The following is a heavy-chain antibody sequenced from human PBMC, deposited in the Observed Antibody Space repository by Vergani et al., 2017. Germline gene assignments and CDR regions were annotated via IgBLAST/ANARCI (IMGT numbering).Heavy chain of an antibody. J-gene: IGHJ4*02. V-gene: IGHV1-2*02. Sequence: QLVQSGPEVKKPGTSVKVSCKASGYTFTGYYMHWVRQAPGQGLEWMGWINPNSGGTNYAQKFQGRVTMTRDTSISTAYMELSRLRSDDTAVYYCAREGTVAGTATVTAPRYWGQGTLVTVSS. D-gene: IGHD6-19*01. CDR1: GYTFTGYY. CDR3: AREGTVAGTATVTAPRY. CDR2: INPNSGGT.